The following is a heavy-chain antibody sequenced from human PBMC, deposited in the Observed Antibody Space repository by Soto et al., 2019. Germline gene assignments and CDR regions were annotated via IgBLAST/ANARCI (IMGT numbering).Heavy chain of an antibody. D-gene: IGHD4-17*01. Sequence: QVQLVESGGGLVKPGGSLRLSCAASGFIFSGYYMSWIRQAPGKGLEWVSYISSSGSYTNYADSVKGRFTISRDNAKNSLYLQMKRLRAEDTAVDYCARDSVYYGDYELNYVDSWGQGTLVTVSS. J-gene: IGHJ4*02. CDR1: GFIFSGYY. CDR3: ARDSVYYGDYELNYVDS. CDR2: ISSSGSYT. V-gene: IGHV3-11*05.